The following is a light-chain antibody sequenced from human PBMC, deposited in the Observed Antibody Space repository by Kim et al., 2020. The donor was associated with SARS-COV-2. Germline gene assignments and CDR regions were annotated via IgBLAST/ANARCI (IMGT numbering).Light chain of an antibody. J-gene: IGLJ3*02. CDR2: VDSDGSH. CDR3: QTWDTGIRV. Sequence: SIKLSCTLGSGRSTCAIAWHEQQPENGPRYLMKVDSDGSHDKGDGFPDRCASSRSGAERYLTIASLQSEDEADYCCQTWDTGIRVFGGGTKVTVL. CDR1: SGRSTCA. V-gene: IGLV4-69*01.